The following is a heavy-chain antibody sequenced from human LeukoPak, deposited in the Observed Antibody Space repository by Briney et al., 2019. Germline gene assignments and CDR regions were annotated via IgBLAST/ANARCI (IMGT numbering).Heavy chain of an antibody. D-gene: IGHD3-3*01. CDR1: GFTFSSYG. J-gene: IGHJ4*02. Sequence: GGSLRLSCAASGFTFSSYGMHWVRQAPGKGLEWVAFIRYDGSNKYYADSVKGRFTISRDNSKNTLYLQMNSLRAEDTAVYYCAKGGVFGVVSGGFGYWGQGTLVTVSS. CDR2: IRYDGSNK. CDR3: AKGGVFGVVSGGFGY. V-gene: IGHV3-30*02.